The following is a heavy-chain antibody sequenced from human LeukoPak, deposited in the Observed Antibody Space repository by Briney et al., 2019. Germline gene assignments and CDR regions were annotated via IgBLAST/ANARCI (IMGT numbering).Heavy chain of an antibody. CDR2: IRYDGSIK. Sequence: GGSLRLSCGASGFTFRSYGMHWVRLAPGKGLEWVAFIRYDGSIKYYVDSVKGRFTVSGDNSKNTLYLQMNSLRAEDTAVYYCAKDVNVGGDYFDYWGQGTQVTVSS. D-gene: IGHD3-10*01. V-gene: IGHV3-30*02. CDR1: GFTFRSYG. J-gene: IGHJ4*02. CDR3: AKDVNVGGDYFDY.